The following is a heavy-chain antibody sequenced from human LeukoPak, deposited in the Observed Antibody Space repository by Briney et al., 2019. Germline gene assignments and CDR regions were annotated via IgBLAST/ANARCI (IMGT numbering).Heavy chain of an antibody. Sequence: SETLSLTCTVSGGSISNYYWTWIRQPPGKGLEWIGFVYSSGRTNYNPSLRSRVTISVDTSNNQFSLKLKSATAVDTAVYYCATDASGWIGAGWFDPWGQGTPVIVSS. D-gene: IGHD6-19*01. V-gene: IGHV4-59*01. CDR3: ATDASGWIGAGWFDP. J-gene: IGHJ5*02. CDR1: GGSISNYY. CDR2: VYSSGRT.